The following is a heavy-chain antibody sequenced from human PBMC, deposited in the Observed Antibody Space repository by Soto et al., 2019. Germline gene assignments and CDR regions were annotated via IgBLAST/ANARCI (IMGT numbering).Heavy chain of an antibody. CDR3: ARGALAVANWFDP. Sequence: QVQLVQSGAEVRKPGASVKVSCKASAYTFTGYYMNWVRQAPGQGLEWMGWINPNNGVTNYAQKFQGRVTMTRDTSISTAYMGLSRLTSDDTAVSYCARGALAVANWFDPWGQGTQVTVSS. CDR1: AYTFTGYY. CDR2: INPNNGVT. J-gene: IGHJ5*02. D-gene: IGHD6-19*01. V-gene: IGHV1-2*02.